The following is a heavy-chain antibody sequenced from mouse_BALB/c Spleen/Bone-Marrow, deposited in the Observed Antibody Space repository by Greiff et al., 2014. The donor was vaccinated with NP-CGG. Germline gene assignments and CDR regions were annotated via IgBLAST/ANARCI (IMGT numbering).Heavy chain of an antibody. D-gene: IGHD2-1*01. CDR2: IRNKANGYTT. CDR1: GFTFTDYY. J-gene: IGHJ3*01. V-gene: IGHV7-3*02. Sequence: EVKLMESGGGLVQPGGSLRLSCATSGFTFTDYYMSWVRQPPGKALEWLGFIRNKANGYTTEYSASVKGRFTISRDNSQSILYLQMNTLRAEDSVTYYCARDYGNYVRFAYWGQGTLVTVSA. CDR3: ARDYGNYVRFAY.